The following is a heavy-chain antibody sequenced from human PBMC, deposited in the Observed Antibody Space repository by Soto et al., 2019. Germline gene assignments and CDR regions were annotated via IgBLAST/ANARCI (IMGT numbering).Heavy chain of an antibody. CDR3: TRRGGYNYYFDY. Sequence: GGSLRLSCAASGFTFSSYSMNWVRQAPGKGLEWVSSISSSSSYIYYADSVKGRFTISRDNAKNSLYLQMNSLRAEDTAVYYCTRRGGYNYYFDYWGQGTLVTVS. CDR2: ISSSSSYI. D-gene: IGHD1-1*01. V-gene: IGHV3-21*01. CDR1: GFTFSSYS. J-gene: IGHJ4*02.